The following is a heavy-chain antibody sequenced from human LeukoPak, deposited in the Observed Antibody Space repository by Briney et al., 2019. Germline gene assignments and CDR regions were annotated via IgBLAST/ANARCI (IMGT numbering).Heavy chain of an antibody. V-gene: IGHV1-69*05. CDR3: ARAPEYYYGSGSYYAFDI. J-gene: IGHJ3*02. D-gene: IGHD3-10*01. CDR1: GGTFSSYA. CDR2: IIPIFGTA. Sequence: WASVKVSCKASGGTFSSYAISWVRQAPGQGLEWMGGIIPIFGTANYAQKFQGRVTITTDESTSTAYMELSSLRSEDTAVYYCARAPEYYYGSGSYYAFDIWGQRTMVTVSS.